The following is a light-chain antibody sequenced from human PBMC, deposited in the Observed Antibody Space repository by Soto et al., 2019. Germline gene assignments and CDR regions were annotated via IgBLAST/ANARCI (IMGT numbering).Light chain of an antibody. CDR2: STS. CDR1: QSVITTW. V-gene: IGKV3-20*01. CDR3: HQYGASPLFS. Sequence: EIVLTQSPATLSLSPGETATLSCRASQSVITTWMSWYQQKLGQPPRLLIYSTSQRAADIPDRFSGSGSGTDFTLTINGLEPEDFAINYCHQYGASPLFSFGPGTKVDLK. J-gene: IGKJ3*01.